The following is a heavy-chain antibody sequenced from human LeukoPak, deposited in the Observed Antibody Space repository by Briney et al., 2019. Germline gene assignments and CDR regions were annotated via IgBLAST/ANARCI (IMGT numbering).Heavy chain of an antibody. CDR1: GLTVSSSY. D-gene: IGHD6-19*01. V-gene: IGHV3-11*06. J-gene: IGHJ4*02. CDR2: ISSSSTYT. Sequence: GGSLRLSCAASGLTVSSSYMSWVRQAPGRGLEWVSFISSSSTYTNYADSVKGRFTVSRDNAKNSLYLQMNSLRAEDTAVYYCARAWSSGWYEDYWGQGTLVTVSS. CDR3: ARAWSSGWYEDY.